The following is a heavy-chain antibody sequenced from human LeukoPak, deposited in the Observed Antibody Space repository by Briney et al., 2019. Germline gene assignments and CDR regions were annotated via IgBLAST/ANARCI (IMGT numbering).Heavy chain of an antibody. CDR3: ARDAGYSSSPNYYYYYMDV. V-gene: IGHV4-61*01. D-gene: IGHD6-6*01. Sequence: SETLSLTCTVSGYSINTGYYWDWIRQPPGKGLEWIGYIYYSGSTNYNPSLKSRVTISVDTSKNQFSLKLSSVTAADTAVYYCARDAGYSSSPNYYYYYMDVWGKGTTVTVSS. CDR1: GYSINTGYY. J-gene: IGHJ6*03. CDR2: IYYSGST.